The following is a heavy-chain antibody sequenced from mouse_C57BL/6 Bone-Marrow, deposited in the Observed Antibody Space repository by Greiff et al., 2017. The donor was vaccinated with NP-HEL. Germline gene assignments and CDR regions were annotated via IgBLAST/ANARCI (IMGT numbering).Heavy chain of an antibody. CDR1: GYSITSGYY. V-gene: IGHV3-6*01. CDR2: ISYDGSN. D-gene: IGHD1-1*01. Sequence: EVQVVESGPGLVKPSQSLSLTCSVTGYSITSGYYWNWIRQFPGNKLEWMGYISYDGSNNYNPSLQNRISITRDTSKNQFFLKLNSVTTEDTATYYCARAEDYYGSRSRGFAYWGQGTLVTVSA. J-gene: IGHJ3*01. CDR3: ARAEDYYGSRSRGFAY.